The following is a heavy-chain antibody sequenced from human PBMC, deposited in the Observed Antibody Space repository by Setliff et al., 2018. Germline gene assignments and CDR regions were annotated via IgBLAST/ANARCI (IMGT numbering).Heavy chain of an antibody. V-gene: IGHV4-39*07. Sequence: PSETLSLTCTVSGGSISSSSYYWGWIRQPPGKGLEWIGSIYYRGSTYYNPSLKSRVTISVDTSKNQFSLKLSSVTDADTAVYYWARAEYYYGSGSFHPYYMDVWGQGTTVTVSS. J-gene: IGHJ6*03. CDR2: IYYRGST. CDR3: ARAEYYYGSGSFHPYYMDV. D-gene: IGHD3-10*01. CDR1: GGSISSSSYY.